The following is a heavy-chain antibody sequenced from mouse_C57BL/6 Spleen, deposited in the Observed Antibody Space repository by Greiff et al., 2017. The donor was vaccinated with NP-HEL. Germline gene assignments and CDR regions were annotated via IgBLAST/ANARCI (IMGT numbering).Heavy chain of an antibody. V-gene: IGHV1-59*01. CDR1: GYTFTSYW. CDR3: YLLWTRFAY. CDR2: IDPSDSYT. D-gene: IGHD2-1*01. J-gene: IGHJ3*01. Sequence: QVHVKQPGAELVRPGTSVKLSCKASGYTFTSYWMHWVKQRPGQGLEWIGVIDPSDSYTNYNQKFKGKATLTVDTSSSTAYMQLSSLTSEDSAVYYCYLLWTRFAYWGQGTLVTVSA.